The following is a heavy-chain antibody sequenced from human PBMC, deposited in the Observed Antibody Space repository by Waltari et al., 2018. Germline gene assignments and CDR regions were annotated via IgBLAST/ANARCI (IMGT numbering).Heavy chain of an antibody. CDR3: ARDASIAARPGSLDY. D-gene: IGHD6-6*01. V-gene: IGHV4-34*01. J-gene: IGHJ4*02. CDR2: INHSGST. CDR1: VGSFSGYY. Sequence: QAQLQQWGAGLLKPSDSLSLTCAVYVGSFSGYYWSWYRHHPGKGRGSLGAINHSGSTNYNPSLKSRVTISVDTSKNQFSLKLTSVTAADTAVYYCARDASIAARPGSLDYWGQGTLVTVSS.